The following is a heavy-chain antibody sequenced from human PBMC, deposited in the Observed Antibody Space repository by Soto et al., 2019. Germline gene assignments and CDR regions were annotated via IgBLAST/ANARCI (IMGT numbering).Heavy chain of an antibody. Sequence: WYDGSNRNYADSVKGRFTISRDKSKNTLYLQMNSLRAEDTAVYYCARDLYAGYYYGMDVWGQGTTVTVSS. J-gene: IGHJ6*02. CDR3: ARDLYAGYYYGMDV. V-gene: IGHV3-33*01. CDR2: WYDGSNR. D-gene: IGHD2-2*01.